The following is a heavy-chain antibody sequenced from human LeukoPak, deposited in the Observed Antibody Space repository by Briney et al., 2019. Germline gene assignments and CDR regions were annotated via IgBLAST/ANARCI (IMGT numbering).Heavy chain of an antibody. CDR2: IYYSGST. V-gene: IGHV4-30-4*08. CDR3: ARDRSGWYDY. Sequence: SQTLSLTCTVSGGSISRGDYYWSWIGQPPGKGLEWIGYIYYSGSTYYNPPLKSRVTISVDTSKNQFSLKLSSVTAADTAVYYCARDRSGWYDYWGQGTLVTVSS. D-gene: IGHD6-19*01. J-gene: IGHJ4*02. CDR1: GGSISRGDYY.